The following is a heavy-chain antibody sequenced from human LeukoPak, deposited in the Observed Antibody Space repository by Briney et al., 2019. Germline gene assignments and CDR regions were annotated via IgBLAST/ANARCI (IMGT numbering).Heavy chain of an antibody. CDR3: ARVITVRGVIFDY. CDR2: IYYSGST. J-gene: IGHJ4*02. CDR1: GGSFSTYY. Sequence: SETLSLTCTVSGGSFSTYYWSWIRQPPGKGLEWIGYIYYSGSTNYNPSLKSRVTISVDTSKNQFSLALNSVTAADTAVYYCARVITVRGVIFDYWGQGTLVTVSS. V-gene: IGHV4-59*01. D-gene: IGHD3-16*01.